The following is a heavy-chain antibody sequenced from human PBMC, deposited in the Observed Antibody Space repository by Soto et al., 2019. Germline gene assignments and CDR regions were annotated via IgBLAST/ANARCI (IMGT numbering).Heavy chain of an antibody. J-gene: IGHJ6*02. Sequence: GGSLRLSCAASGFTFSSYAMSWVRQAPGKGLEWVSAISGSGGSTYYADSVKGRFTISRDNSKNTLYLQMNSLRAEDTAVYYCAKDKGYKYSSSSGSLPYYYYGMDVWGQGTTVTVSS. CDR2: ISGSGGST. CDR1: GFTFSSYA. V-gene: IGHV3-23*01. D-gene: IGHD6-6*01. CDR3: AKDKGYKYSSSSGSLPYYYYGMDV.